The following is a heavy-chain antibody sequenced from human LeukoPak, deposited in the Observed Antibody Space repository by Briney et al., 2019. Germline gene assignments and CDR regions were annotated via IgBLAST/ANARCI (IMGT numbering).Heavy chain of an antibody. CDR1: GVTFSSYW. V-gene: IGHV3-7*01. CDR2: IKQDGSEK. D-gene: IGHD6-6*01. Sequence: GGSLRLSCAASGVTFSSYWMNWVRQAPGKGLEWVANIKQDGSEKYYVDSVKGRFTISRDNAKNSLYLQMNSLTAEDTAVYYCARIGFYSSWYFDYWGQGTLVTVSS. J-gene: IGHJ4*02. CDR3: ARIGFYSSWYFDY.